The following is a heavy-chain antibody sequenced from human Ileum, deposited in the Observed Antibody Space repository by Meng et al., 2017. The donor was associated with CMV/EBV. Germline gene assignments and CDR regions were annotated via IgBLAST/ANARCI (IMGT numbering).Heavy chain of an antibody. J-gene: IGHJ4*02. CDR3: AREGSAVH. CDR1: GTSITGYY. D-gene: IGHD6-13*01. Sequence: GQLQGTCPGLVKPSETLSLPCTVSGTSITGYYWSWIRQSAAKGLEWIGRSYTSGSTNYNPSLHSRVSMSIDTSKNQFSLKLRSVTAADTAVYYCAREGSAVHWGQGTLVTVSS. V-gene: IGHV4-4*07. CDR2: SYTSGST.